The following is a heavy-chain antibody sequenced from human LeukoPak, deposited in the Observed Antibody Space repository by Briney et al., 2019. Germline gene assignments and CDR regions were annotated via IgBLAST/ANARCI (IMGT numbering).Heavy chain of an antibody. Sequence: PGGSLRLSCAASGFTFSGYGMHWVRQAPGKGLEWVAVIWYDGSNKYYADSVKGRFTISRDNSKNTLYLQMNGLRAEDTAVYYCARSGPLEWLLSDLYYFDYWGQGTLVTVSS. J-gene: IGHJ4*02. CDR3: ARSGPLEWLLSDLYYFDY. D-gene: IGHD3-3*01. CDR1: GFTFSGYG. CDR2: IWYDGSNK. V-gene: IGHV3-33*01.